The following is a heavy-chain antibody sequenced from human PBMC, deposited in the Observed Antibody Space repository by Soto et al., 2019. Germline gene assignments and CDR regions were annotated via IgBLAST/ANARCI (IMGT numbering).Heavy chain of an antibody. CDR1: GFSFGSYA. Sequence: GGSLRLSXAASGFSFGSYALSWVRQAPGKGLEWVSTISGSDGKTFYADSVKGRFSISRDTSQSTLYLQMNSLRADDTAMYYCARWSYLDYWGQGTRVTVSS. J-gene: IGHJ4*02. CDR3: ARWSYLDY. D-gene: IGHD3-3*01. V-gene: IGHV3-23*01. CDR2: ISGSDGKT.